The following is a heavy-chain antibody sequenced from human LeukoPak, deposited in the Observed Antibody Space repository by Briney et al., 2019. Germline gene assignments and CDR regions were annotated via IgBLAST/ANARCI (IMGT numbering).Heavy chain of an antibody. CDR1: GGSISSGSYY. Sequence: SQTLSLTCTVSGGSISSGSYYWSWIRQPAGKGLEWIGRIYTSGSTNYNPSLKSRVTISVDTSKNQFSLKLSSVTAADTAVYYCARHKDYYYSYMDVWGKGTTVTISS. J-gene: IGHJ6*03. V-gene: IGHV4-61*02. CDR2: IYTSGST. CDR3: ARHKDYYYSYMDV.